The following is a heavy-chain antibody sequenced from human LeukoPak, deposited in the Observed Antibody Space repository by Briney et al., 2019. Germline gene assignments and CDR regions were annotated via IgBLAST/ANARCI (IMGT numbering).Heavy chain of an antibody. CDR1: GGSISSGSYY. Sequence: SQTLSLTCTVSGGSISSGSYYWSWIRQPAGKGLEWIGRIYTSGSTNYNPSLKSRVTISVDTSKNQFSLKLSSVTAADTAVYYCARHKDYYYSYMDVWGKGTTVTISS. J-gene: IGHJ6*03. V-gene: IGHV4-61*02. CDR2: IYTSGST. CDR3: ARHKDYYYSYMDV.